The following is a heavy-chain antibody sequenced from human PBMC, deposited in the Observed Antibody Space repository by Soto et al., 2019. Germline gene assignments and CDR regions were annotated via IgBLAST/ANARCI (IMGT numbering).Heavy chain of an antibody. Sequence: GGSLRLSCAASGFTFSSYSMNWVRQAPGKGLEWVSYISSSSSTIYYADSVKGRFTISRDNAKNSLYLQMNSLRDEDTAVYYCARDSYYYDSSGFLGLDAFGIWGQGTMVTVSS. CDR1: GFTFSSYS. J-gene: IGHJ3*02. CDR3: ARDSYYYDSSGFLGLDAFGI. CDR2: ISSSSSTI. D-gene: IGHD3-22*01. V-gene: IGHV3-48*02.